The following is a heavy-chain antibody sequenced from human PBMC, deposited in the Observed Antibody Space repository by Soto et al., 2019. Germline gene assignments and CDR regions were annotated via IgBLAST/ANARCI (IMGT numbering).Heavy chain of an antibody. Sequence: GSLRLCCVASGFTFSSYSMNWFRQAPGKGLEWVSYISSSSSTIYYADSVKGRFTISRDNAKNSLYLQMNSLRAEDTAVYYCARAHPYYDILTGDFWGQGTLVTVSS. J-gene: IGHJ4*02. V-gene: IGHV3-48*01. CDR1: GFTFSSYS. CDR2: ISSSSSTI. D-gene: IGHD3-9*01. CDR3: ARAHPYYDILTGDF.